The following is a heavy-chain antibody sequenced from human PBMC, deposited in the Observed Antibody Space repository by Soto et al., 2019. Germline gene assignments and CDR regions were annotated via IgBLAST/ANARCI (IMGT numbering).Heavy chain of an antibody. CDR1: GGTFSSYA. J-gene: IGHJ6*02. D-gene: IGHD2-15*01. CDR2: IIPIFGTA. CDR3: ARSQGGSSSLDIYYYYYGMDV. V-gene: IGHV1-69*13. Sequence: GASVKVSCKAPGGTFSSYAISWVRQAPGQGLEWMGGIIPIFGTANYAQKFQGRVTITADESTSTGYMELSSLRSEDTAVYYCARSQGGSSSLDIYYYYYGMDVWGQGTTVTVSS.